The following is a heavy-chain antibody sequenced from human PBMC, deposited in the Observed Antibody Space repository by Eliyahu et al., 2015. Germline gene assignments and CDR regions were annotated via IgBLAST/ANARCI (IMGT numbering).Heavy chain of an antibody. D-gene: IGHD5-18*01. CDR3: AKDIGYSYAYDF. J-gene: IGHJ4*02. CDR1: GFTFDNYA. Sequence: EVQLVESGGGLVQPGRSLRLSCXASGFTFDNYAMPWVRQAPXKGLEWVSGISWNSAGIEYADSVRGRFTISRDNAKNSLYLEMNTLRPEDTALYYCAKDIGYSYAYDFWGQGTLVTXS. V-gene: IGHV3-9*01. CDR2: ISWNSAGI.